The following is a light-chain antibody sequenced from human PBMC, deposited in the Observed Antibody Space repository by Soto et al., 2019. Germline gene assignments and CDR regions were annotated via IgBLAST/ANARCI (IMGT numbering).Light chain of an antibody. Sequence: EVVLTQSPATLSLSPGETATLSCRASHNVDIYLAWYQQKPGQAPRLLIYDAPNRATGIPARFSGSGSGTDFTFTISSLEPEDSAVYYCQQRKHWPPLTFGQGTRLE. CDR2: DAP. CDR1: HNVDIY. V-gene: IGKV3-11*01. CDR3: QQRKHWPPLT. J-gene: IGKJ5*01.